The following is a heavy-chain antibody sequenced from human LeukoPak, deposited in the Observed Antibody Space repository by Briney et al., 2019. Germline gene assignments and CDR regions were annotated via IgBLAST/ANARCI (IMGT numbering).Heavy chain of an antibody. D-gene: IGHD5-12*01. CDR2: ISSSSSYI. CDR3: AKVGSSGYEY. V-gene: IGHV3-21*01. J-gene: IGHJ4*02. Sequence: NPGGSLRLSCAASGFTFSSYSMNWVRQAPGKGLEWVSSISSSSSYIYYADSVKGRFTISRDNAKNSLYLQMNSLRDEDTAVYYCAKVGSSGYEYWGQGTLVTVSS. CDR1: GFTFSSYS.